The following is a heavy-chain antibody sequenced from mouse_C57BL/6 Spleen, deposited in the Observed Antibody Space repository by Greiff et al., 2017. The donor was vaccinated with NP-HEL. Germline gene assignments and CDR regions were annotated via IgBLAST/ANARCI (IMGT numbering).Heavy chain of an antibody. J-gene: IGHJ3*01. CDR1: GYTFTSYW. D-gene: IGHD2-4*01. CDR2: IDPSDSYT. Sequence: QVQLQQPGAELVRPGTSVKLSCKASGYTFTSYWMHWVKQRPGQGLEWIGVIDPSDSYTNYNQKFKGKATLTVDTSSSTAYMQLSSLTSEDSAVYYCARSRTYYDYVGAYWGQGTLVTVSA. V-gene: IGHV1-59*01. CDR3: ARSRTYYDYVGAY.